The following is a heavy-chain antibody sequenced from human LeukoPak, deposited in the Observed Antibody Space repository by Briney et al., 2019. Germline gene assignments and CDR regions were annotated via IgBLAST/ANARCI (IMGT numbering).Heavy chain of an antibody. Sequence: GRSLRLSCAASGFSFSTYAMYWVRHAPGKGLEWVALLGFDGTNEYDADSVKGRFTISRDNSKTTLYLQMKSLRAEDTAVYYCARDFYCSRTSCYAPSFDYWGQGTLVTVSS. V-gene: IGHV3-33*08. CDR3: ARDFYCSRTSCYAPSFDY. CDR2: LGFDGTNE. J-gene: IGHJ4*02. CDR1: GFSFSTYA. D-gene: IGHD2-2*01.